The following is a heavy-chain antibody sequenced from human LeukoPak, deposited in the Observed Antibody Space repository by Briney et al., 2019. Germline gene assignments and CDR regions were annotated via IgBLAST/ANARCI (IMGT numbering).Heavy chain of an antibody. CDR1: GTSVSSYY. CDR2: RYGTGNS. D-gene: IGHD6-19*01. V-gene: IGHV4-4*07. J-gene: IGHJ4*02. Sequence: SETLSLTCSVSGTSVSSYYWTWIRQPAGKGLEWIGRRYGTGNSNTFYSSSFKSRVTMSVDTSKNEFSLRLTSVTAADTAIYYCATHASPSATDYWGQGTLVTVSS. CDR3: ATHASPSATDY.